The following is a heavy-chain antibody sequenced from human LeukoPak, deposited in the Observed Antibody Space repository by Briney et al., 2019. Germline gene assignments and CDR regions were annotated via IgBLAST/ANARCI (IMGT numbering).Heavy chain of an antibody. CDR1: GGSISSGSYY. Sequence: SETLSLTCTVSGGSISSGSYYWSWIRQPVGKGLEWIGRIYTSGSTNYNPSLKSRVTISVDTSKNQFSLKLSSVTAADTAVYYCARSCSSTSCYSYYYGMDVWGQGTTVTVSS. D-gene: IGHD2-2*02. J-gene: IGHJ6*02. CDR3: ARSCSSTSCYSYYYGMDV. CDR2: IYTSGST. V-gene: IGHV4-61*02.